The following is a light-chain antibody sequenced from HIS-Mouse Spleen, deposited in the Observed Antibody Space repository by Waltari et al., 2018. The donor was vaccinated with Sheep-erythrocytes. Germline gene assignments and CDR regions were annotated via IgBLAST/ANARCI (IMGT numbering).Light chain of an antibody. CDR1: RRYVGGYNY. CDR2: DVS. Sequence: QSALTPPRPVSGSPGPSVTTSCTGTRRYVGGYNYVSWYQHHPGKAPTLMIYDVSKRPSGVPDRFSGSKSGNTASLTISGLQAEDEADYYCCSYAGSYNHVFATGTKVTVL. CDR3: CSYAGSYNHV. V-gene: IGLV2-11*01. J-gene: IGLJ1*01.